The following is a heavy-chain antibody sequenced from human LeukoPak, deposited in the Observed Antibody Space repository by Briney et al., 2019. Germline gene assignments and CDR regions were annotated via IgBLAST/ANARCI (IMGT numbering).Heavy chain of an antibody. CDR3: ARDQYDYVWDSHRPYFDY. J-gene: IGHJ4*02. CDR2: IWYDGSNK. D-gene: IGHD3-16*01. Sequence: PGGSLRLSCAASGFTFSSYGMHWVRQAPGKGLEWVAVIWYDGSNKYYADSVKGRFTISRDNSKNTLYLQMNSLRAEDTAVYYCARDQYDYVWDSHRPYFDYWGQGTLVTVSS. CDR1: GFTFSSYG. V-gene: IGHV3-33*01.